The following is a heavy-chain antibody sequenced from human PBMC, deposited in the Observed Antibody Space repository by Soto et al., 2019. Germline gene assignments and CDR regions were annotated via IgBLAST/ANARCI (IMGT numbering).Heavy chain of an antibody. J-gene: IGHJ4*02. D-gene: IGHD3-10*01. V-gene: IGHV5-10-1*01. Sequence: GESLKISCQGPGYSFTSYWISWVRQMPGKGLEWMGRIDPSDSYTNYSPSFQGHVTISADKSISTAYLQWSSLKASDTAMYYCASLRFGDSDYWGQGTLVTVSS. CDR2: IDPSDSYT. CDR3: ASLRFGDSDY. CDR1: GYSFTSYW.